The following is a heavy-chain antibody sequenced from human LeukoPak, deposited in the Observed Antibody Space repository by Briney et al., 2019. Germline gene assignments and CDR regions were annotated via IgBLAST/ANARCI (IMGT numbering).Heavy chain of an antibody. V-gene: IGHV3-74*01. CDR3: ASFRYGDHGVDC. CDR2: INEDGSGT. Sequence: PGGSLRLSCAASGFTFSSYWMHWVRQAPGKGLVWVSRINEDGSGTSYADSVKGRFTISRDNAKNTLYLQMNSLRAEDTAMYYCASFRYGDHGVDCWGQGTLITVSS. D-gene: IGHD4-17*01. J-gene: IGHJ4*02. CDR1: GFTFSSYW.